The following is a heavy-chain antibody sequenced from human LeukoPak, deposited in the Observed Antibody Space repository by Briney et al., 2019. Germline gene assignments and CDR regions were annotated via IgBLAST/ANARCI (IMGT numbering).Heavy chain of an antibody. J-gene: IGHJ4*02. D-gene: IGHD5-12*01. V-gene: IGHV4-30-4*08. CDR3: ARARRLAIDY. CDR2: IYYSGGT. CDR1: GGSISSGDYY. Sequence: SQTLSLTCTVSGGSISSGDYYWSWIRQPPGKGLEWIGYIYYSGGTYYNPSLKSRLTLSIDTSKNQFSLKLSSVTAADTAMYYCARARRLAIDYWGQGTLVTVSS.